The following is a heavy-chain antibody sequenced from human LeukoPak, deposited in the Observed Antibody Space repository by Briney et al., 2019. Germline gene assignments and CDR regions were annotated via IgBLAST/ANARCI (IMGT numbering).Heavy chain of an antibody. CDR3: AKRSDYGGNRNYLDY. D-gene: IGHD4-23*01. V-gene: IGHV3-30*18. Sequence: GGSLRLSCAASGFTFSNYGMHWVRQAPGKGLEWVAFISFDGSNKYYEESVKGRFTISRDNSKNTVYLQMNNLRAEDTAVYYCAKRSDYGGNRNYLDYWGQGTPVTVSS. CDR1: GFTFSNYG. J-gene: IGHJ4*02. CDR2: ISFDGSNK.